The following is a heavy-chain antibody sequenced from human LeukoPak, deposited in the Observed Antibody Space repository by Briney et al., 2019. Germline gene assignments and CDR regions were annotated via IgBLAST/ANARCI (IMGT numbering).Heavy chain of an antibody. Sequence: GGSLRLSRAASGFTVSSNYMSWVRQAPGKGLEWVSLIYNGGSTYYADSVKGRFTISRDNSKNTLYLQMNSLRAEDTAVYYCARDERYYDSSGYPHWYFDLWGRGTLVTVSS. CDR3: ARDERYYDSSGYPHWYFDL. D-gene: IGHD3-22*01. CDR2: IYNGGST. V-gene: IGHV3-53*01. J-gene: IGHJ2*01. CDR1: GFTVSSNY.